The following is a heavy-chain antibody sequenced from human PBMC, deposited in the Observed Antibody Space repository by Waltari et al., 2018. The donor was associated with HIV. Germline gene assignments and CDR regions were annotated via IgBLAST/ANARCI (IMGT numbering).Heavy chain of an antibody. CDR3: ASPGLDCSSTSCYTSDAFDI. Sequence: QVQLQESGPGLVKPSETLSLTCTVSGGSISSYYWSWIRQPPGKGLEWIGYIYYSGSTNYNPSLKSRVTISVDTSKNQFSLKLSSVTAADTAVYYCASPGLDCSSTSCYTSDAFDIWGQGTMVTVSS. D-gene: IGHD2-2*02. CDR1: GGSISSYY. J-gene: IGHJ3*02. CDR2: IYYSGST. V-gene: IGHV4-59*01.